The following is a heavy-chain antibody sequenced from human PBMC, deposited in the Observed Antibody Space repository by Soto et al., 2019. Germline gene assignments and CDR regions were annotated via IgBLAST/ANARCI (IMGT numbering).Heavy chain of an antibody. CDR2: IYPGDSDT. CDR3: ARGKSGYSGYAATYYFDY. Sequence: EVQLVQSGAEVKKPGESLKISCKGSGYSFTSYWIGWVRQMPGKGLEWMGIIYPGDSDTRYSPSFQGQVTISADKSISTAYLQWSSLKASDTAMYYCARGKSGYSGYAATYYFDYWGQGTLVTVSS. CDR1: GYSFTSYW. V-gene: IGHV5-51*03. J-gene: IGHJ4*02. D-gene: IGHD5-12*01.